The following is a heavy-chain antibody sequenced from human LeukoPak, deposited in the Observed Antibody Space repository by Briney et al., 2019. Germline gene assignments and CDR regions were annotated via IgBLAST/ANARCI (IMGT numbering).Heavy chain of an antibody. CDR1: GFTFSSFW. V-gene: IGHV3-7*03. Sequence: PGGSLRLSCAASGFTFSSFWMSWVRQAPGKGREGVANIKQDGSEKYYVDSVKGRFTISRDNAKNSLYLQMNSLRAEDTAVYYCARDPLWFGGWYFDYWGQGTLVTVSS. J-gene: IGHJ4*02. CDR2: IKQDGSEK. D-gene: IGHD3-10*01. CDR3: ARDPLWFGGWYFDY.